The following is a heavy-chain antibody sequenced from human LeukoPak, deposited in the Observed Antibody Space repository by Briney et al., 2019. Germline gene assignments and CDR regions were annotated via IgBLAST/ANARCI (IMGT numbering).Heavy chain of an antibody. Sequence: PSETLSLTCTVSGGSISSYYWSWIRQPAGKGLEWIGRIYTSGSTNYNPSLKSRVTMSVDTSKNQFSLKLTSVTAADTAVYYCARDLGMDGPYYYYYYTDVWGKGTTVTVSS. J-gene: IGHJ6*03. CDR2: IYTSGST. V-gene: IGHV4-4*07. D-gene: IGHD3-16*01. CDR3: ARDLGMDGPYYYYYYTDV. CDR1: GGSISSYY.